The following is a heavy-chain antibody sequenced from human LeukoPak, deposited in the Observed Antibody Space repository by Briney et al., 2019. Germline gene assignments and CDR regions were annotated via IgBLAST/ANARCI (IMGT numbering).Heavy chain of an antibody. CDR2: IKQDGSEK. D-gene: IGHD6-19*01. CDR3: AGLKNSGWGNAFHI. V-gene: IGHV3-7*01. Sequence: PSETLSLTCTVSGYSISSGYYWGWIRQPPGKGLEWVANIKQDGSEKYYVDSVKGRFTISRDNANNSLYLQMNSLRAEDTAVYYCAGLKNSGWGNAFHIWGQGTMVTVSS. CDR1: GYSISSGYY. J-gene: IGHJ3*02.